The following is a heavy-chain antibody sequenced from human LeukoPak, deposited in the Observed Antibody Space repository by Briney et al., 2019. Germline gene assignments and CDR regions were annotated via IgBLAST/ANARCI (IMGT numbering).Heavy chain of an antibody. CDR3: ARGLAIQLRLGYMDV. CDR1: GGSFSGYY. D-gene: IGHD5-18*01. CDR2: ISHSGST. Sequence: SETLSLTCAVYGGSFSGYYWSWIRQPPGKGLEWIGEISHSGSTNYNPSLKSRVTISVDTSKNQFSLKLSSVTAADTAVYYCARGLAIQLRLGYMDVWGKGTTVTVSS. V-gene: IGHV4-34*01. J-gene: IGHJ6*03.